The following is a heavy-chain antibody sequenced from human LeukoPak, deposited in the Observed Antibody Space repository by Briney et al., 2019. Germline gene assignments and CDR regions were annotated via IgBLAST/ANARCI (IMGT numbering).Heavy chain of an antibody. J-gene: IGHJ5*02. CDR3: ARSDIVLVPATSVFIEFDP. Sequence: ASVKVSCKASGGTFSSYAISWVRQAPGQGLEWMGGIIPIFGTANYAQKFQGRVTITRDTSASTAYMELSSLRSEDTAVYYCARSDIVLVPATSVFIEFDPWGQGTMVTVSS. CDR1: GGTFSSYA. D-gene: IGHD2-2*01. V-gene: IGHV1-69*05. CDR2: IIPIFGTA.